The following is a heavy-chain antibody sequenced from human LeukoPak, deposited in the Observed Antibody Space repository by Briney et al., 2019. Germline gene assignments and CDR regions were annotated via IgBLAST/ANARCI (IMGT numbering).Heavy chain of an antibody. D-gene: IGHD3-22*01. CDR1: GFTFSSYG. Sequence: GGSLRLSCAASGFTFSSYGMSWVRQAPGKGLEWIGRIKSKTDGGTTDYAAPVKGRFTISRDDSKNTLYLQMNSLKTEDTAVYYCTTLPIVVPPAGWGQGTLVTVSS. J-gene: IGHJ4*02. CDR3: TTLPIVVPPAG. CDR2: IKSKTDGGTT. V-gene: IGHV3-15*01.